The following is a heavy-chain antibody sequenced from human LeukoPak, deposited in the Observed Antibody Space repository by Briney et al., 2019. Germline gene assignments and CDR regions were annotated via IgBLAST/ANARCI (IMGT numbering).Heavy chain of an antibody. V-gene: IGHV1-2*02. CDR2: INPNSGGT. Sequence: ASVNASSHLSGYALTAYYRHRVWLSLVPGPEWIGWINPNSGGTNYAQKFQGRVTMTRDTSISTAYMELSRLRSDDTAVYYCARMGFGDSSSWSDYFDYWGQGTLVTVSS. D-gene: IGHD6-13*01. CDR1: GYALTAYY. J-gene: IGHJ4*02. CDR3: ARMGFGDSSSWSDYFDY.